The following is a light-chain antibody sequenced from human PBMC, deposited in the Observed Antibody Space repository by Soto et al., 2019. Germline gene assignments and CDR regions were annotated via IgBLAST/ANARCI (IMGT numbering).Light chain of an antibody. CDR3: HQRSTWPLT. CDR2: GTS. CDR1: QSVSRY. V-gene: IGKV3-11*01. J-gene: IGKJ4*01. Sequence: EIVLTQSPATLSLSPGEGAALSCRASQSVSRYLAWYQQKPGQAPRLLIYGTSNSATGIPARFSGSGSGTDFTLNISSLEAEDFALYYCHQRSTWPLTFGGGTKVEIK.